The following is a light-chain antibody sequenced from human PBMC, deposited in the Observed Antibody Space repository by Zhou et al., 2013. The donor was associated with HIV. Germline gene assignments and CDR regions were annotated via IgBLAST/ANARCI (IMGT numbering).Light chain of an antibody. CDR2: KVS. V-gene: IGKV2-30*01. Sequence: DVVMTQSPLSLPVTLGQPASISCRSSQSLVYSDGNTYLNWFQQRPGQSPRRLIYKVSQRDPGVPDRFNASGSASDFTLTITRVEADDVAVYYCMQGTHWPPTFGQGTTAGHQT. CDR3: MQGTHWPPT. CDR1: QSLVYSDGNTY. J-gene: IGKJ2*01.